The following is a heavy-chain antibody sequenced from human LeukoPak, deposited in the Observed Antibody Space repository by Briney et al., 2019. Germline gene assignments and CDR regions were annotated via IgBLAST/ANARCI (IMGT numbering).Heavy chain of an antibody. CDR1: GFTFSNYA. J-gene: IGHJ4*02. CDR2: IWYDGSNK. D-gene: IGHD3-16*02. CDR3: ARETYDYVWGSYRLPYYFDY. V-gene: IGHV3-33*08. Sequence: GGSLRLSCAASGFTFSNYAMNWVRQAPGKGLEWVAVIWYDGSNKYYADSVKGRFTISRDNSKNTLYLQMNSLRAEDTAVYYCARETYDYVWGSYRLPYYFDYWGQGTLVTVSS.